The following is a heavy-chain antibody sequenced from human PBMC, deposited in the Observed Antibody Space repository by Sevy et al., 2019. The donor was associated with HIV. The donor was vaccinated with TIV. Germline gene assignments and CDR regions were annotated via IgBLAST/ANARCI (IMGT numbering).Heavy chain of an antibody. CDR3: ARDFKGGDGYRSNGMDV. CDR2: IYYSGNT. D-gene: IGHD5-18*01. Sequence: WRTLSLTCTVSGGSISSYFWSWIRQPPGKGLEWIGYIYYSGNTNYNPSLKSRVTISVDTSKNQFSLKLRSVTAADTAVYYCARDFKGGDGYRSNGMDVWGQGTTVTVSS. J-gene: IGHJ6*02. CDR1: GGSISSYF. V-gene: IGHV4-59*01.